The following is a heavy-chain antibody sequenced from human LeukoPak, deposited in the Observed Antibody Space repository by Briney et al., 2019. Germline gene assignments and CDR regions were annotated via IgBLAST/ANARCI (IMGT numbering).Heavy chain of an antibody. V-gene: IGHV4-61*02. CDR3: ARAPGGRRAYYMDV. CDR2: ISTSVNP. CDR1: GGSISSSSYY. J-gene: IGHJ6*03. D-gene: IGHD3-16*01. Sequence: SETLSLTCTVSGGSISSSSYYWNWIRQPAGKGLEWIGRISTSVNPNYNPSLKSRVTISVDTSKNQFSLKLNSVTAADTAVYYCARAPGGRRAYYMDVWGKGTTVTISS.